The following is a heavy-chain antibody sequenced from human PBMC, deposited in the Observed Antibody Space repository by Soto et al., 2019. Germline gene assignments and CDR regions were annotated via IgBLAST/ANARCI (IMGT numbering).Heavy chain of an antibody. CDR3: ATARGLYYYYGMDV. Sequence: QVQLVQSGAEVKKPGASVKVSCKASGYTFTSYAMHWVRQAPGQRLEWMGWINAGNGNTKYSQKFQGRVTITRDTSASTAYMELSSLRSEDTAVYYCATARGLYYYYGMDVWGHGTTVTVSS. V-gene: IGHV1-3*01. CDR1: GYTFTSYA. J-gene: IGHJ6*02. D-gene: IGHD3-10*01. CDR2: INAGNGNT.